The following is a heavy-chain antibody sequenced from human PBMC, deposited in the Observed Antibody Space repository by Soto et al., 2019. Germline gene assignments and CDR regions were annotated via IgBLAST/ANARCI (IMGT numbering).Heavy chain of an antibody. Sequence: SETLSLTCTVSGGSISSYYWSWIRQPPGKGLEWIGYIYYSGSTNYNPSLKSRVTISVDTSKNQFSLKLSSVTAADTAVYYCARGRGYSSSWYQPWGQGTLVTVSS. V-gene: IGHV4-59*08. CDR3: ARGRGYSSSWYQP. D-gene: IGHD6-13*01. CDR2: IYYSGST. J-gene: IGHJ5*02. CDR1: GGSISSYY.